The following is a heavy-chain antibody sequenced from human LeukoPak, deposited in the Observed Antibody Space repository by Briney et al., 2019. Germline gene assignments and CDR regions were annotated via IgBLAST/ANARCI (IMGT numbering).Heavy chain of an antibody. CDR3: ARKYNYDSSGLDY. CDR2: INPSGGST. CDR1: GYNLISYY. D-gene: IGHD3-22*01. J-gene: IGHJ4*02. V-gene: IGHV1-46*01. Sequence: ASVKVSCKASGYNLISYYMHWVRQAPGQGLEWMGIINPSGGSTGYAQKFQGRVTMTGDTSTSTVYMELSSLRSEDTAVYYCARKYNYDSSGLDYWGQGTLVTVSS.